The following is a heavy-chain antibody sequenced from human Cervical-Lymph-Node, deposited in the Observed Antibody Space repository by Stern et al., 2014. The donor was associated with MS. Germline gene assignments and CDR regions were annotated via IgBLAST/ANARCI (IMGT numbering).Heavy chain of an antibody. CDR2: IDWDDDK. D-gene: IGHD3-22*01. Sequence: QVTLKESGPALVKSRQTLTLTCTFSGFSLDTSGKCVSWVRQSPGKALEWLALIDWDDDKPYSTSLKTRLTISKDTPKNQVVLTMTDMEPVDTATYYCAFSSSWAFETWGQGTQVTVSS. J-gene: IGHJ4*02. CDR3: AFSSSWAFET. V-gene: IGHV2-70*19. CDR1: GFSLDTSGKC.